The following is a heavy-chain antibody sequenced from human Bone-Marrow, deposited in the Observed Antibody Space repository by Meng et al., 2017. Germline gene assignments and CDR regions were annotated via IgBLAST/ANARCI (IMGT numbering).Heavy chain of an antibody. J-gene: IGHJ6*02. CDR2: ISYDGSNK. D-gene: IGHD6-19*01. Sequence: GESLKISCAASGFTFSSYAMHWVRQAPGKGLEWVAVISYDGSNKYYADSVKGRFTISRDNSKNTLYLQMNSLRAEDTDVYYGARDRESSGWYVDYYYYGMDVWGQGNMVNVSS. CDR1: GFTFSSYA. V-gene: IGHV3-30*04. CDR3: ARDRESSGWYVDYYYYGMDV.